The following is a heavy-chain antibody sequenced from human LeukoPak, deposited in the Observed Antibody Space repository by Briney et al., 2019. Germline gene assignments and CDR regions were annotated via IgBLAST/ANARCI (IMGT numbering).Heavy chain of an antibody. D-gene: IGHD2-2*01. V-gene: IGHV3-30-3*02. CDR1: GFTFSSYA. CDR3: AKWGSIVVVPAAPRGY. J-gene: IGHJ4*02. Sequence: GGSLRLSCAASGFTFSSYAMHWVRQAPGKGLEWVAVISYDGSNKYYADSVKGRFTISRDNSKNTLYLQMNSLRAEDTAVYYCAKWGSIVVVPAAPRGYWGQGTLVTVSS. CDR2: ISYDGSNK.